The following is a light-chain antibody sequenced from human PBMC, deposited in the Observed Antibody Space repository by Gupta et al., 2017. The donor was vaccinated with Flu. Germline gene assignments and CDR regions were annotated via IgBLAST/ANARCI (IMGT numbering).Light chain of an antibody. CDR2: RRN. Sequence: GSSSSIGSNYLYWYQQVPRTAPNLLIYRRNQWRSRVPDRFSASKSGTSVAMASSGFRYEAEADYYCWARDDSLSVIFGGGTKVTVL. CDR1: SSSIGSNY. CDR3: WARDDSLSVI. V-gene: IGLV1-47*01. J-gene: IGLJ2*01.